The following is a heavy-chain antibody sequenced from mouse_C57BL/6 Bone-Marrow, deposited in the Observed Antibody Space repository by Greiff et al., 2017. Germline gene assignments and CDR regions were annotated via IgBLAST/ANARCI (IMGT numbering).Heavy chain of an antibody. V-gene: IGHV14-1*01. CDR3: TTGDYYGSSKYYYAMDY. Sequence: EVKVEESGAELVRPGASVKLSCTASGFNIKDYYMHWVKQRPEQGLEWIGRIDPEDGDTEYAPKFKGKATMTADTSSNTAYLQLSSLTSEDTAVYYCTTGDYYGSSKYYYAMDYWGQGTSVTVSS. J-gene: IGHJ4*01. CDR1: GFNIKDYY. D-gene: IGHD1-1*01. CDR2: IDPEDGDT.